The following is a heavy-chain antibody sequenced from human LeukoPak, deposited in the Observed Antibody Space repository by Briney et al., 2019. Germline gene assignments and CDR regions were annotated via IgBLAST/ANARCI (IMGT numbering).Heavy chain of an antibody. Sequence: GGSLRLSCTASGFTFSNAWMTWVRQAPGKGLEWVGRIKNKGDGGTINYAAPVEGRFTVSRDDSENTLYLQMNSLKTEDTAVYYCAPSPAYDSSGFPWWGQGTLVTVSS. V-gene: IGHV3-15*05. CDR3: APSPAYDSSGFPW. J-gene: IGHJ4*02. CDR1: GFTFSNAW. CDR2: IKNKGDGGTI. D-gene: IGHD3-22*01.